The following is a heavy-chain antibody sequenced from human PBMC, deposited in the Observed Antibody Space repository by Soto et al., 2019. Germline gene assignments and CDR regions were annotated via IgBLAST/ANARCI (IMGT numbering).Heavy chain of an antibody. J-gene: IGHJ5*02. CDR2: IYYSGST. V-gene: IGHV4-39*01. D-gene: IGHD6-13*01. CDR1: GGSISSSSYY. Sequence: PSETLSLTCTVSGGSISSSSYYWGWIRQPPGKGLEWIGSIYYSGSTYYNPSLKSRVTISVDTSKNQFSLKLSSVTAADTAVYYCARHAASAAAGTVWFDPWGQGTLVTVSS. CDR3: ARHAASAAAGTVWFDP.